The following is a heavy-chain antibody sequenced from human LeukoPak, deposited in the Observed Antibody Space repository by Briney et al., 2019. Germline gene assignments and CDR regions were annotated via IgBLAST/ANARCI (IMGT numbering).Heavy chain of an antibody. D-gene: IGHD6-19*01. CDR2: ISASGSYT. V-gene: IGHV3-11*03. J-gene: IGHJ4*02. CDR1: GFSFTDEY. Sequence: GGSLRLSCAASGFSFTDEYMSWIRQAPGQGLEWISYISASGSYTNYADSVKGRFTISRDNAKNSLYLQMNSLRAEDTAVYYCGRSRGAGPGAHFDVWGQGTLVTVSS. CDR3: GRSRGAGPGAHFDV.